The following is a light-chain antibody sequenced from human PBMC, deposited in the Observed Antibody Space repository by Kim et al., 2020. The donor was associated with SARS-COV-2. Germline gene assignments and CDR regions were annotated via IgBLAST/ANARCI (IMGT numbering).Light chain of an antibody. J-gene: IGKJ2*01. Sequence: DIQMTQSPSSLSASVGDRVTITCRASQGIRKDLGWYQQKPGKVPKRLIYAASNLESGVPSRFSGSGSGTDFSLTISSLQPEDFATYYCLQHNSYPRYTFGQGTKLDIK. V-gene: IGKV1-17*01. CDR1: QGIRKD. CDR3: LQHNSYPRYT. CDR2: AAS.